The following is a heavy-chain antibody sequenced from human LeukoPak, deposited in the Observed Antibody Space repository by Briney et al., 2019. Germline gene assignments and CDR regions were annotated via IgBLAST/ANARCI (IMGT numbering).Heavy chain of an antibody. CDR2: ISDSGGST. V-gene: IGHV3-23*01. CDR3: ARDGHYDILTGYFQD. D-gene: IGHD3-9*01. Sequence: GGSLRLSCAASGLTLRSYAMSWVRQAPGKGLEWVSGISDSGGSTYYADSVKGRFTISRDNSRNMLYLQMNSLRAEDTAVYYCARDGHYDILTGYFQDWGQGTLVTVSS. CDR1: GLTLRSYA. J-gene: IGHJ1*01.